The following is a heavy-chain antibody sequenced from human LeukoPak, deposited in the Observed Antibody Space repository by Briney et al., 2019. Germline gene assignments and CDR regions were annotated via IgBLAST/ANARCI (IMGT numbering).Heavy chain of an antibody. CDR2: IYSGGST. Sequence: QPGGSLRLSCAASEFTFSSYSMSWVRQAPGKGLEWVSVIYSGGSTCYPDSVKGRFTISRDNSKNTLSLQMNSLRAEDTAVYYCATLGRDYGGYFDYWGQGTLVTVSS. J-gene: IGHJ4*02. D-gene: IGHD4-23*01. CDR1: EFTFSSYS. V-gene: IGHV3-66*01. CDR3: ATLGRDYGGYFDY.